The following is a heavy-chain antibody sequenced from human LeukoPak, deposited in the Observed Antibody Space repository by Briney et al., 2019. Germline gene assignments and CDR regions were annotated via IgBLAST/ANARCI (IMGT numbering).Heavy chain of an antibody. D-gene: IGHD2-15*01. CDR3: AEQQCSGDYGSYYYYMDV. CDR2: ITSSSSHT. J-gene: IGHJ6*03. V-gene: IGHV3-21*01. Sequence: GGSLRLSCSASGFIFSTYNMNWVRQAPGKALEWVSSITSSSSHTYYADSVKGRYTISRDNAKNSLYLQMDSLRAEDTAVYYCAEQQCSGDYGSYYYYMDVWGKGTTVTISS. CDR1: GFIFSTYN.